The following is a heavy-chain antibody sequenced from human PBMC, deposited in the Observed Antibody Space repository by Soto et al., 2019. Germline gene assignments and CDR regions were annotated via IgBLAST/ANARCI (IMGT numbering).Heavy chain of an antibody. CDR2: ISYDGSNK. CDR3: AKELTIFGPHVFDY. CDR1: GFTFSSYG. D-gene: IGHD3-3*01. Sequence: GGSLRLSCAASGFTFSSYGMHWVRQAPGKGLEWVAVISYDGSNKHYADSVKGRFTISRDNSKNTLYLQMNSLRAEDTAVYYCAKELTIFGPHVFDYWGQGTLVTVSS. V-gene: IGHV3-30*18. J-gene: IGHJ4*02.